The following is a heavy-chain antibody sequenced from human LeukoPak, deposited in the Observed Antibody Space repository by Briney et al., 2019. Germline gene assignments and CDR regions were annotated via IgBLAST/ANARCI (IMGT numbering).Heavy chain of an antibody. D-gene: IGHD5-24*01. CDR3: AREGLDDNFDY. V-gene: IGHV4-39*02. J-gene: IGHJ4*02. CDR1: GGSISSSSYY. Sequence: SETLSLTCTVSGGSISSSSYYWGWIRQPPGKGLEWIGSIYYSGSTYYNPSLKSRVTISVDTSKNQFSLKLTSVTAADTAVYYCAREGLDDNFDYWGQGTLATVSS. CDR2: IYYSGST.